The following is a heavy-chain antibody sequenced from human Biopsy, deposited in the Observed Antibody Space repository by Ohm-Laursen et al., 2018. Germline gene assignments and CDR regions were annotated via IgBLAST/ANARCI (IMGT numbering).Heavy chain of an antibody. Sequence: SLRLSCAVPGFTFHTYAMNWVRQAPGKGLEWVAHIDVSDYNTYYADSVRGRFTISRDNSKQMVHLEINSLTADDTAVYYCVKQWGGYNFDSWGQGTLVTVSS. J-gene: IGHJ5*01. D-gene: IGHD1-14*01. CDR2: IDVSDYNT. CDR1: GFTFHTYA. V-gene: IGHV3-23*01. CDR3: VKQWGGYNFDS.